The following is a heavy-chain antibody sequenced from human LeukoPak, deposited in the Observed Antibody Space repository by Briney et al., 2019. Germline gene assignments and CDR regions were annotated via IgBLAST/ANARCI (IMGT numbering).Heavy chain of an antibody. J-gene: IGHJ5*02. CDR2: IWYDGSNK. CDR1: GFTFSDYG. D-gene: IGHD2-21*01. V-gene: IGHV3-30*02. CDR3: ARGKKFVASDVYWFDP. Sequence: GGPLRLSCAASGFTFSDYGMHWVRQAPGKGLEWVAFIWYDGSNKYYAESVKGRFTISRDNSKNTLYLQMNSLRSEDTAVYYCARGKKFVASDVYWFDPWGQGTLVTVSS.